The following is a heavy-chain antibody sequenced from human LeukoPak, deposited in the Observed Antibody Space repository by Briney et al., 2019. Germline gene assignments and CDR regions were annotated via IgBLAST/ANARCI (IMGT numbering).Heavy chain of an antibody. V-gene: IGHV7-4-1*02. D-gene: IGHD3-22*01. J-gene: IGHJ5*02. CDR1: GYTFTSYT. CDR2: INTNTGNP. Sequence: ASWKVSGKASGYTFTSYTMIWGRQAPGQGLEGMGWINTNTGNPTYAQGFTGRFVFSLDTSVSTAYLQISSLKAEDTAVYYCARDSSSEESWFDPWGQGTLVTVSS. CDR3: ARDSSSEESWFDP.